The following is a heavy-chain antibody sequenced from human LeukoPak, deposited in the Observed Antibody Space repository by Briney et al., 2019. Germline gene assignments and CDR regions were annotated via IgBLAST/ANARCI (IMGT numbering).Heavy chain of an antibody. Sequence: GGPLRLSCEASGFTLEDYALHWFRKAPGKGLEWVSRISWNSGSIGYADSVKGRFTISRDNAKNTLYLQMNSLRAEDTAVYYCARAAWFDPWGQGTLVTVSS. CDR2: ISWNSGSI. CDR1: GFTLEDYA. CDR3: ARAAWFDP. V-gene: IGHV3-9*01. J-gene: IGHJ5*02.